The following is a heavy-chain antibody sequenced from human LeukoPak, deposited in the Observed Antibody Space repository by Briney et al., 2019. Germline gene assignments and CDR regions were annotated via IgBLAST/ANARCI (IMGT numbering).Heavy chain of an antibody. V-gene: IGHV3-7*01. CDR3: ARGGYSGYEPIDY. D-gene: IGHD5-12*01. CDR2: IKQDGSEK. Sequence: GGSLRLSCAASGFTFSSYWMSWVRQAPGKGLEWVANIKQDGSEKYYVDSVKGRFTISRDNAKNSLYLQMNSLRAEDTAVYYCARGGYSGYEPIDYWGQGTLVTVSS. J-gene: IGHJ4*02. CDR1: GFTFSSYW.